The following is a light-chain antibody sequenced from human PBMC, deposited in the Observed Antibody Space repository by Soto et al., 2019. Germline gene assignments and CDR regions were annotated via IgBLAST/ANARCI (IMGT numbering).Light chain of an antibody. CDR1: QSFSSSY. V-gene: IGKV3-20*01. J-gene: IGKJ1*01. CDR2: GAS. Sequence: EIVLTQSPGTLSLSPGERATLSCRASQSFSSSYLAWYQQKPGQAPRLLICGASSRATGIRDRFSGSGSGTYFALTISRLEPEDFAVYYCQQYGTSVTFGRGTKVEI. CDR3: QQYGTSVT.